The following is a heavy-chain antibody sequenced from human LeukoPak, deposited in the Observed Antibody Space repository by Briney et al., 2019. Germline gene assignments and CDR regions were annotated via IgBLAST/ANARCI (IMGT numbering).Heavy chain of an antibody. Sequence: SETLSLTCQVSGDSIITNSYYWAWIRQHPGAGLEWIGSVCYSGSTYYTPSLKSRVYISADPSKNSFSLKLTSVTAADTAVYYCARQAGLDILAGYWFDLWGQGTLVSVS. CDR1: GDSIITNSYY. J-gene: IGHJ5*02. CDR2: VCYSGST. D-gene: IGHD3-9*01. V-gene: IGHV4-39*01. CDR3: ARQAGLDILAGYWFDL.